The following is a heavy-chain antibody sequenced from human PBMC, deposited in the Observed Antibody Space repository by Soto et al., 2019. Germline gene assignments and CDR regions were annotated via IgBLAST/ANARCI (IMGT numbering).Heavy chain of an antibody. J-gene: IGHJ4*02. Sequence: EVQLLESGGGLVQPGGSLRLSCAASGFTFSSYAMSWVRQAPGKGLEWVSAISGSGGSTYYADSVKGRFTISRDNSNNTLYLQMNSLRAEDTAVYYCATWGFPFSSGWYIFDYWCQGTLVTVSS. D-gene: IGHD6-19*01. V-gene: IGHV3-23*01. CDR1: GFTFSSYA. CDR2: ISGSGGST. CDR3: ATWGFPFSSGWYIFDY.